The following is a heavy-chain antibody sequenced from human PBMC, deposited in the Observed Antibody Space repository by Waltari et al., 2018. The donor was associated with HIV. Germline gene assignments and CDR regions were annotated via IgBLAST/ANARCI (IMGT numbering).Heavy chain of an antibody. CDR1: GFTLSNQG. Sequence: EVQVLESGGALVQPGGSLRRSCEASGFTLSNQGMSWVSQAPGKGLGWVSTISGSGGSTYYADSVKGRFTVSRDNSKNTLYLQMNSLRAEDTAVYFLVKEHQYSHSWYSYYGMYVWGQGTTVTVSS. J-gene: IGHJ6*02. CDR3: VKEHQYSHSWYSYYGMYV. V-gene: IGHV3-23*01. D-gene: IGHD6-13*01. CDR2: ISGSGGST.